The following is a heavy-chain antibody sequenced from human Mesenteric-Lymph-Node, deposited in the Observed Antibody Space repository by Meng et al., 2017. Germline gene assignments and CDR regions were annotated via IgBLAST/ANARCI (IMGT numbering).Heavy chain of an antibody. D-gene: IGHD4-23*01. CDR3: ARDLYGGNMGKGDY. J-gene: IGHJ4*02. CDR1: GFTFSSYA. CDR2: ISYDGSNK. Sequence: GESLKISCAASGFTFSSYAMHWVRQAPGKGLEWVAVISYDGSNKYYADSVKGRFTISRDNSKNTLYLQMNSLRAEDTAVYYCARDLYGGNMGKGDYWGQGTLVTVSS. V-gene: IGHV3-30*04.